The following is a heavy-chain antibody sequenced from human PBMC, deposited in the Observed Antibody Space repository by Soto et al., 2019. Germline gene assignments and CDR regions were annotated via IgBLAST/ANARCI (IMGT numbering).Heavy chain of an antibody. Sequence: SETLSLTCTVSGGSISRGGYYWSWIGQHPEKGLEWIGYIYYSGSTYYNPSLKSRVTISVDTSKNQFSLKLSSVTAADTAVYYCARDNLWRFGELFHYGMDVWGQGTTVTVSS. CDR1: GGSISRGGYY. CDR3: ARDNLWRFGELFHYGMDV. CDR2: IYYSGST. V-gene: IGHV4-31*03. J-gene: IGHJ6*02. D-gene: IGHD3-10*01.